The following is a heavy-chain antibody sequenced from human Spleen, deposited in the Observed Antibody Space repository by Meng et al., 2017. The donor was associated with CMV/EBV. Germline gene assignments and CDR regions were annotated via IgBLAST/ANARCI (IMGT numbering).Heavy chain of an antibody. CDR2: ISSSGSAR. D-gene: IGHD3-3*01. Sequence: GESLKISCAASGFTFDSYEMNWVRQAPGRGLEWVSYISSSGSARYYADSVKGRFTISRDNAKNSLFLQMNSLRAEDTAVYYCARSYDFWSASFDYWGQGTLVTVSS. J-gene: IGHJ4*02. CDR1: GFTFDSYE. CDR3: ARSYDFWSASFDY. V-gene: IGHV3-48*03.